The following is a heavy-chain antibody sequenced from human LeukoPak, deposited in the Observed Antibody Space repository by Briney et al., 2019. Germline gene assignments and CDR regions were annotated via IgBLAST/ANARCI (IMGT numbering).Heavy chain of an antibody. CDR1: GGSISSGASD. CDR2: INHSGST. V-gene: IGHV4-31*03. D-gene: IGHD3-22*01. Sequence: SETLSLTCTVSGGSISSGASDWGWIRQHPKRGLEWVGYINHSGSTYYNPSLGSRVTMSVDTSKNQFSLKLSSVTAADSAVYYCARAARQGFTMIVVPFFYFDLWGRGTLVTVSS. J-gene: IGHJ2*01. CDR3: ARAARQGFTMIVVPFFYFDL.